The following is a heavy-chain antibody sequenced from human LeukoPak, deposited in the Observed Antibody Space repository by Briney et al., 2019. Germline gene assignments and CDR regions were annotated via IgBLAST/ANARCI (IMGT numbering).Heavy chain of an antibody. V-gene: IGHV4-59*01. CDR3: ARVSAGELDY. Sequence: PSETLSLTCTVAAGSISSYYWSWVRQPPGGGLEWIGYIYYSGSTNYNPSLKSRVTISVDTSKNQFSLKLSSVTAADTAVYYCARVSAGELDYWGQGTLVTVSS. D-gene: IGHD1-26*01. J-gene: IGHJ4*02. CDR2: IYYSGST. CDR1: AGSISSYY.